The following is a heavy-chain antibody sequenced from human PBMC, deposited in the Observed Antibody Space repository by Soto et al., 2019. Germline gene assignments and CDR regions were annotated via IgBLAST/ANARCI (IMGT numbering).Heavy chain of an antibody. CDR1: GGSISSSSYY. V-gene: IGHV4-39*01. Sequence: SETLSLTCTVSGGSISSSSYYWGCIRQPPGKGLEWIGSIYYSGSTYYNPSLKSRVTISVDTSKNQFSLKLSSVTAADTAVYYCARLGQDIVVVVAAPSYFDYWGQGTLVNV. CDR2: IYYSGST. D-gene: IGHD2-15*01. J-gene: IGHJ4*02. CDR3: ARLGQDIVVVVAAPSYFDY.